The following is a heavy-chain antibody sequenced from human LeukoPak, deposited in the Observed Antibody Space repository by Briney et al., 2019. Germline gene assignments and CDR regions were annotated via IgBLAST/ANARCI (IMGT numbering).Heavy chain of an antibody. Sequence: GGSLRLSCAASGFTFSSYGMHWVRQAPGKGLEWVAVISYDGSNKYYADSVKGRFTISRDNSKNTLYLQMNSLRAEDTAVYYCVTPADIVVVPAAPEDDYWGQGTLVTVSS. D-gene: IGHD2-2*01. CDR2: ISYDGSNK. CDR3: VTPADIVVVPAAPEDDY. V-gene: IGHV3-30*03. J-gene: IGHJ4*02. CDR1: GFTFSSYG.